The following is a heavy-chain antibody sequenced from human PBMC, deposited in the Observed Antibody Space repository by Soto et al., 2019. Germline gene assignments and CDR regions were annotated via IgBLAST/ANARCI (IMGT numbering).Heavy chain of an antibody. CDR3: TRDPGAYSSTWSFYFDS. D-gene: IGHD6-13*01. J-gene: IGHJ4*02. V-gene: IGHV3-74*01. Sequence: EVQLVESGGGLVQPGGSLRLSCAASGFTFSRFWMHWVRQAPGKGLVWVSRINTDGSSTTYADSVKGRFTISRDNAKNTLWLQMDSLRAEDTGVYYCTRDPGAYSSTWSFYFDSWGQGTLVTVSS. CDR1: GFTFSRFW. CDR2: INTDGSST.